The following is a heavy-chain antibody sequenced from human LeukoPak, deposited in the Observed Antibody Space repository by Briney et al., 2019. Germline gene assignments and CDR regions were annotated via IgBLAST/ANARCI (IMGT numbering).Heavy chain of an antibody. Sequence: GGSLRLSCADSGFTFDTYGMSWVRQAPGKGLEWVSAISVSGGSTYYADSVKGRFTISRDNSKNTVYLEMNSLRAEDTAVYSCGRGGEQQLVRGWFDPWGQGTLVTVSS. D-gene: IGHD6-13*01. CDR1: GFTFDTYG. CDR3: GRGGEQQLVRGWFDP. CDR2: ISVSGGST. J-gene: IGHJ5*02. V-gene: IGHV3-23*01.